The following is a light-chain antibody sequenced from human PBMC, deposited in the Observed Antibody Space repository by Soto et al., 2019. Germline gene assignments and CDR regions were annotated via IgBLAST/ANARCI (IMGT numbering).Light chain of an antibody. CDR1: SSDVGSYNL. J-gene: IGLJ1*01. V-gene: IGLV2-23*02. CDR3: CSYAGSSTYV. Sequence: QSVLTQPASVSGSPGQSITISCTGTSSDVGSYNLVSWCQQHPGKAPKLMIYEVTKRPSGVSDRFSGSKSGNTAFLTISGLQADDEADYYCCSYAGSSTYVFGTGTKLTVL. CDR2: EVT.